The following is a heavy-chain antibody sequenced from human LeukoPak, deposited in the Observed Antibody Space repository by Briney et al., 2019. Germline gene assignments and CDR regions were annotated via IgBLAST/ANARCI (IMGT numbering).Heavy chain of an antibody. CDR2: IYHRGST. CDR3: ARSGVFSGYDAFDI. V-gene: IGHV4-59*08. J-gene: IGHJ3*02. D-gene: IGHD3-9*01. Sequence: SETLSLTCTVSGGSINISYWSWIRQPPGKGLEWIRYIYHRGSTNYNPSLKSRITVSVDTSKNQFSLKVTSVTAADTAVYYCARSGVFSGYDAFDIWGQGTMVTVSS. CDR1: GGSINISY.